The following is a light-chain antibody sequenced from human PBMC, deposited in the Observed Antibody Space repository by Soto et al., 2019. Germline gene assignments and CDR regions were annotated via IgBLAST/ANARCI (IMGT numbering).Light chain of an antibody. J-gene: IGKJ2*01. CDR1: QSLLHSNGYNY. Sequence: DIVMTQSPLSLPVTPGEPASISCRSSQSLLHSNGYNYLDWYLQKPGQSPQLLIYLGSNWASGVPERFSGSGSGTDFTLKLSRVEAEDVGVYYCMQALQTPYTFGQGTKLEIK. CDR2: LGS. CDR3: MQALQTPYT. V-gene: IGKV2-28*01.